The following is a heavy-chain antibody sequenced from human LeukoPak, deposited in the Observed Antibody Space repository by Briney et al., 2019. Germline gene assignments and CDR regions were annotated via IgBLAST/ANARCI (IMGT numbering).Heavy chain of an antibody. Sequence: PGGSLRLSCAASGFTFSSYGMHWVRQAPGKGLEWVAVISYDGSNKYYADSVKGRFTISRDSSKNTLYLQMNSLRAEDTAVYYCAKEGSSSFYYYYMDVWGKGTTVTVSS. V-gene: IGHV3-30*18. CDR3: AKEGSSSFYYYYMDV. CDR2: ISYDGSNK. D-gene: IGHD6-6*01. CDR1: GFTFSSYG. J-gene: IGHJ6*03.